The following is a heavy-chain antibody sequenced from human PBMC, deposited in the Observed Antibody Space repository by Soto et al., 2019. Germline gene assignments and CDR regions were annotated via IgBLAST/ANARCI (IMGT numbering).Heavy chain of an antibody. Sequence: GGSLRLSCAASGFTFSNYAMSWVRQAPGKGLEWVSSISGSGGNTNYADSVKGRFTVSRDNSKRTLSLQMNSLTEEDTAIYYCAKGLRRLLRTQYYYGLDVWGRGTTVTVSS. V-gene: IGHV3-23*01. D-gene: IGHD3-16*01. CDR2: ISGSGGNT. CDR3: AKGLRRLLRTQYYYGLDV. CDR1: GFTFSNYA. J-gene: IGHJ6*02.